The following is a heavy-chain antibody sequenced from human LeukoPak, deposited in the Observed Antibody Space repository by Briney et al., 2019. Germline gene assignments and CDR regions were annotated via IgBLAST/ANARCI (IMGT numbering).Heavy chain of an antibody. CDR1: GGTFSSYA. CDR3: ARESVAARPPYYFDS. V-gene: IGHV1-69*04. Sequence: SVKVSCKASGGTFSSYAISWVRQAPGQGLEWMGRIIPILGIANYAQKFQGRVTITADKSTSTAYMELSSLRSEDTAVYYCARESVAARPPYYFDSWGQGTLVTASS. CDR2: IIPILGIA. D-gene: IGHD6-6*01. J-gene: IGHJ4*02.